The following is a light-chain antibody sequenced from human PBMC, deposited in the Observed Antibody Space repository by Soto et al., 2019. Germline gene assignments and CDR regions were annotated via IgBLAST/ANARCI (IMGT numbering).Light chain of an antibody. J-gene: IGLJ3*02. CDR2: DVS. Sequence: QSVLTQPRSVSGSPGQSVTISCTGTNSDVGGYNYVSWYQQHPGKAPKLMIYDVSKRPSGVPDRFSGSKSGNTASLTISGLQAEDEADYYCCSYAGSYTVFGGGTKLTVL. CDR1: NSDVGGYNY. CDR3: CSYAGSYTV. V-gene: IGLV2-11*01.